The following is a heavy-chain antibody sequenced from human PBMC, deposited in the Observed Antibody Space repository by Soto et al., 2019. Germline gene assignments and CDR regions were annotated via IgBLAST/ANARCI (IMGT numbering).Heavy chain of an antibody. V-gene: IGHV4-31*01. J-gene: IGHJ6*02. CDR1: GGSISSGGYY. D-gene: IGHD2-15*01. Sequence: QVQLQESGPGLVKPSQTLSLTCTVSGGSISSGGYYWSWIRQHPGKGLEWIGYIYYGGSTYYNPSLKSTVTIALDTSKNQFSLKLSSVTAADTAVYYCARDRVGYYSPIRDYYYGMDVCGQGTTVTVSS. CDR3: ARDRVGYYSPIRDYYYGMDV. CDR2: IYYGGST.